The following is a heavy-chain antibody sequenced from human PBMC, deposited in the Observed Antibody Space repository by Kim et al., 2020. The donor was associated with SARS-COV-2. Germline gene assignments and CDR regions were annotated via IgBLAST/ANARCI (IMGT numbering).Heavy chain of an antibody. CDR3: ARDRGYSYGIDY. J-gene: IGHJ4*02. CDR1: GGSISSGGYY. CDR2: IYYSGST. D-gene: IGHD5-18*01. Sequence: SETLSLTCTVSGGSISSGGYYWSWIRQHPGKGLEWIGYIYYSGSTYYNPSLKSRVTISVDTSKNQFSLNLSSVTAADTAVYYCARDRGYSYGIDYWGQGTLVTVSS. V-gene: IGHV4-31*03.